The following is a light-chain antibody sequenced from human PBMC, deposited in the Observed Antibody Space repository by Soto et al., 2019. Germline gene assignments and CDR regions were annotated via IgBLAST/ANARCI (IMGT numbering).Light chain of an antibody. CDR3: QQYGTSPFT. CDR1: QNIGSSS. V-gene: IGKV3-20*01. J-gene: IGKJ3*01. Sequence: EIVLTQSPGTLSLSPGARATLSCRASQNIGSSSLAWYQLKPGQAPRLLIYAASTRATGSPDRFSGGGSGTDFTLTISRLEPEDFAVYYCQQYGTSPFTFGPGTKVDIK. CDR2: AAS.